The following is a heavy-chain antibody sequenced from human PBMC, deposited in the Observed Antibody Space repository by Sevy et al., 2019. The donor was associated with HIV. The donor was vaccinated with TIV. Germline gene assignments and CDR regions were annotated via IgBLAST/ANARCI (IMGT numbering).Heavy chain of an antibody. CDR1: GGSISSGGYY. V-gene: IGHV4-31*03. Sequence: SETLSLTCTVSGGSISSGGYYWSWIRQHPGKGLEWIGYIDYSGSTYYNPSLKSRVTISVDTSKNQFSLKLSSVTAADTAVYYCARAWDDILTGYNMAFNSWGQGTLVTVSS. J-gene: IGHJ5*02. D-gene: IGHD3-9*01. CDR3: ARAWDDILTGYNMAFNS. CDR2: IDYSGST.